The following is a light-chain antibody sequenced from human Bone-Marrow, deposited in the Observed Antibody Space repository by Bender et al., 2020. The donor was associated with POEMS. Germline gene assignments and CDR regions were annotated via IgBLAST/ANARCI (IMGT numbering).Light chain of an antibody. CDR2: EDN. Sequence: NFMLTQPHSVSESPGKTVTISCTRSSGNIDSYFVQWYQQRPGSAPTTVIYEDNRRPSGVPDRFSASKSGTSASLAITGLQAEDEADFDGQSCDSSLSGWVFGGGTRLTVL. CDR3: QSCDSSLSGWV. V-gene: IGLV6-57*04. J-gene: IGLJ3*02. CDR1: SGNIDSYF.